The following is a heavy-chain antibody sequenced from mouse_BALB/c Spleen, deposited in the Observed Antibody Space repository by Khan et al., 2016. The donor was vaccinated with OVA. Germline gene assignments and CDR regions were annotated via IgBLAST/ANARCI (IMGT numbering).Heavy chain of an antibody. CDR3: ARRRAGTPLDY. CDR2: INTETGEP. J-gene: IGHJ2*01. CDR1: GYTFTDYS. Sequence: QIQLVQSGPELKKPGETVKISCKASGYTFTDYSMHWVKQAPGKGLKWMGWINTETGEPTYADDFKGRFAFSLETSASTAYLQINNLKNEDTATYFCARRRAGTPLDYWGQGTTLTVSS. D-gene: IGHD1-1*01. V-gene: IGHV9-2-1*01.